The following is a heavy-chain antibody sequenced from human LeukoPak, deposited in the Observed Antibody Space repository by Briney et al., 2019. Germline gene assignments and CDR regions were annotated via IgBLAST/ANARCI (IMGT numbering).Heavy chain of an antibody. CDR3: ARDKGSIVGATNWFDP. CDR2: INPNSGGT. Sequence: ASVKVSCKASGYTFTSYGISWVRQAPGQGLEWMGWINPNSGGTNYAQKFQGRVTMTRDTSISTAYMELSRLRSDDTAVYYCARDKGSIVGATNWFDPWGQGTLVTVSS. J-gene: IGHJ5*02. CDR1: GYTFTSYG. D-gene: IGHD1-26*01. V-gene: IGHV1-2*02.